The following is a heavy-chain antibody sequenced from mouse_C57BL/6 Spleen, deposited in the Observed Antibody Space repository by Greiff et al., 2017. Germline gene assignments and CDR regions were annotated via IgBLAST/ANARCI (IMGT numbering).Heavy chain of an antibody. CDR3: ARGGGLMDGYYAWFAY. CDR2: INPSNGGT. V-gene: IGHV1-53*01. J-gene: IGHJ3*01. D-gene: IGHD2-3*01. Sequence: VQLQQPGTELVKPGASVKLSCKASGYTFPRYWMHWVTQRPGQGLEWIGNINPSNGGTNYNEQFKSTATLTVDKSSSTAYMQLSSLTSEDSAVYYCARGGGLMDGYYAWFAYWGQGTLVTVSA. CDR1: GYTFPRYW.